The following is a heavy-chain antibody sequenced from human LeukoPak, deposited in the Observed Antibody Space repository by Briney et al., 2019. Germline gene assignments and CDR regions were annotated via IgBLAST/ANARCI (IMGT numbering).Heavy chain of an antibody. CDR3: ARGGGLDV. CDR1: GFTFSGYW. CDR2: INHNGNVN. J-gene: IGHJ6*02. D-gene: IGHD3-16*01. V-gene: IGHV3-7*03. Sequence: GGSLGLSGEASGFTFSGYWMNWARQAPGKGLEWVASINHNGNVNYYVDSVKGRFTISRDNAKNSLYLQMSNLRAEDTAVYFCARGGGLDVWGQGATVTVSS.